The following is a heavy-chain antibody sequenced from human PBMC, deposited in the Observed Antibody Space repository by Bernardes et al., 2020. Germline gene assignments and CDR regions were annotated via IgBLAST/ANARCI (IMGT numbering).Heavy chain of an antibody. CDR2: ISGSSSHI. D-gene: IGHD3-3*01. CDR3: ARDFTNPRGWFDP. Sequence: GGSLRLSCAASGFTFSSYTMNWVRQAPGKGLEWVSSISGSSSHIYYADSVKGRFTIARDNAKNSLYLQMHSLRAEETALYYCARDFTNPRGWFDPWGQGTLVNVSS. CDR1: GFTFSSYT. V-gene: IGHV3-21*01. J-gene: IGHJ5*02.